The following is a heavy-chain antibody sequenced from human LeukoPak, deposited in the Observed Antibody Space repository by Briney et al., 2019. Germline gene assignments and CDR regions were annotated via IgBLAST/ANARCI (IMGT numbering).Heavy chain of an antibody. D-gene: IGHD2-2*01. CDR3: AKDLVPAAIGNYYYGMDV. CDR1: GFTFSSYG. J-gene: IGHJ6*02. Sequence: PGRSLRLSCAASGFTFSSYGMHWVRQAPGKGLEWVAVISYDGSNKYYADSVKGRFTISRDNSKNTLYLQMNSLRAEDTAVYYCAKDLVPAAIGNYYYGMDVWGQGTTVTVSS. CDR2: ISYDGSNK. V-gene: IGHV3-30*18.